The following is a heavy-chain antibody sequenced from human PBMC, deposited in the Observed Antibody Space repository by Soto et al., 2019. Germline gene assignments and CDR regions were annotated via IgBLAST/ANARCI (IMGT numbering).Heavy chain of an antibody. V-gene: IGHV4-59*01. CDR3: ARAYSSGWYKASDYYYGMDV. J-gene: IGHJ6*02. Sequence: PSATLSLTCTVSGGSISSYYWSWIRQPPGKGLEWIGYIYYSGSTNYNPSLKSRVTISVDTSKNQFSLKLSSVTAADTAVYYCARAYSSGWYKASDYYYGMDVWGQGTTVTVSS. D-gene: IGHD6-19*01. CDR1: GGSISSYY. CDR2: IYYSGST.